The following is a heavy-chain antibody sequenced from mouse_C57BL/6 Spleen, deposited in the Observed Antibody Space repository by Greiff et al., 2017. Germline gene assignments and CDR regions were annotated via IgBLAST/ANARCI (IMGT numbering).Heavy chain of an antibody. Sequence: EVQLQESGPGLVKPSQSLSLTCSVTGYSITSGYYWNWIRQFPGNKLEWMGYISYDGSNNYNPSLKNRISITRDTSKNQFFLKLNSVTTEDTATYYCARGIPFITRDYWGQGTTLTVSS. J-gene: IGHJ2*01. D-gene: IGHD1-1*01. CDR2: ISYDGSN. CDR1: GYSITSGYY. V-gene: IGHV3-6*01. CDR3: ARGIPFITRDY.